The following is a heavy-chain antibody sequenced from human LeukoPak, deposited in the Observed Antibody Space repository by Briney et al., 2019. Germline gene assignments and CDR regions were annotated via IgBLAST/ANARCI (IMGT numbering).Heavy chain of an antibody. CDR3: ARDLGGKTGHYYYMDV. D-gene: IGHD1-1*01. CDR2: ISSSSSYI. J-gene: IGHJ6*03. Sequence: GGSLRLSCAASGFTFSSYSMNWVRQAPGKGLEWVSSISSSSSYIYYADSVKGRFTISRDNAKNSLYLQMNSLRAEDTAVYYCARDLGGKTGHYYYMDVWGKGTTVTVSS. CDR1: GFTFSSYS. V-gene: IGHV3-21*01.